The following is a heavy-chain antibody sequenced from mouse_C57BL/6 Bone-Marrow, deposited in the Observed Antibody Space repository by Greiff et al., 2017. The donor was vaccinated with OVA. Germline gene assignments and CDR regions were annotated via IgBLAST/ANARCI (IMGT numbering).Heavy chain of an antibody. D-gene: IGHD1-1*01. J-gene: IGHJ4*01. Sequence: EVQLQQSGTVLARPGASVKMSCKTSGYTFTSYWMHWVKQRPGQGLEWIGAIYPGNSDTSYNQKFKGKAKLTAVTSASIAYMELSSLTNEDSAVYYCTRIPYYYGSSPYYAMDYWGQGTSVTVSS. CDR1: GYTFTSYW. CDR3: TRIPYYYGSSPYYAMDY. V-gene: IGHV1-5*01. CDR2: IYPGNSDT.